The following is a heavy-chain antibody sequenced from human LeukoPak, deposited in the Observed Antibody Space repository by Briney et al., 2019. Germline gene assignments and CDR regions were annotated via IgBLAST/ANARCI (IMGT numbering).Heavy chain of an antibody. Sequence: SQTLSLTCTVSGGSISSRAYYWSWIRQHPGKGPEWIGYIYYSGSTYYNPSLKSRVIISLNTSKTQFSLTLSSVTASDTAVYYCARADGTIYYFDSWGQGTVVTVSS. CDR2: IYYSGST. CDR1: GGSISSRAYY. CDR3: ARADGTIYYFDS. V-gene: IGHV4-31*03. J-gene: IGHJ4*02. D-gene: IGHD5-24*01.